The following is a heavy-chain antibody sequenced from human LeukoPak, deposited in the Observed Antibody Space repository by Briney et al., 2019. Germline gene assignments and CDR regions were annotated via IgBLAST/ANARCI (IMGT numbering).Heavy chain of an antibody. CDR2: IHHSGST. CDR1: GGSISSPTYY. D-gene: IGHD3-16*02. Sequence: SETLSLTCTVSGGSISSPTYYWAWIRQPPGQELEWIKTIHHSGSTHDNPSLKSRFTMSVDTSKNQFFLNLSSVTAADTAVYYCARLGGYHDPPDYWGQGTLVTVSS. J-gene: IGHJ4*02. CDR3: ARLGGYHDPPDY. V-gene: IGHV4-39*01.